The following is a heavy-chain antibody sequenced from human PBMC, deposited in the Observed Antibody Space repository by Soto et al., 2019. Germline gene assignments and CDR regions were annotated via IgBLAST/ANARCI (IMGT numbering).Heavy chain of an antibody. CDR2: INHSGST. CDR1: GGSFSGYY. Sequence: PSETLSLTCAVYGGSFSGYYWSWIRQPPGKGLDWIGEINHSGSTNYNPSLKSRVTISVDTSKNQFSLKLSSVTAADTAVYYCARGNQYYYGSGSYYNNWFDPWGQGXLVTVSS. D-gene: IGHD3-10*01. J-gene: IGHJ5*02. V-gene: IGHV4-34*01. CDR3: ARGNQYYYGSGSYYNNWFDP.